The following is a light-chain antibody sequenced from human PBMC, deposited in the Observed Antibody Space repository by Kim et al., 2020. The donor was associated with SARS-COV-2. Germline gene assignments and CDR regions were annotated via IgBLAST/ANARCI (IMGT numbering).Light chain of an antibody. CDR2: QDS. J-gene: IGLJ2*01. Sequence: SYELTQPPSVSVSPGQTASITCSGDKLGDKYACWYQQKPGQSPVLVIYQDSQRPSGIPERFSGSNSGNTATLTISGTQAMDEADYYCQAWDNNTVVFGGGTQLTVL. CDR3: QAWDNNTVV. CDR1: KLGDKY. V-gene: IGLV3-1*01.